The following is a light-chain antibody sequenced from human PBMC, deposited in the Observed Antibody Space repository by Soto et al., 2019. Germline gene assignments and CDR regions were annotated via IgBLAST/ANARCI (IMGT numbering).Light chain of an antibody. V-gene: IGKV3-20*01. J-gene: IGKJ2*01. CDR3: QQYEAGPPRYI. CDR1: QSVSSSY. Sequence: EIVLTHSPGTLSLSPGERATLSCRASQSVSSSYLAWYQQKPGQAPRLLIYATSSRATGIPDRFSGSGSGTDFTLTISRREQEDFGVYYCQQYEAGPPRYIFGQGTKLEIK. CDR2: ATS.